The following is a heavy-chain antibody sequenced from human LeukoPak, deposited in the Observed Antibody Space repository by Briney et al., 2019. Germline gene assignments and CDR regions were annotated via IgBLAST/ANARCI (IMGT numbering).Heavy chain of an antibody. CDR3: ARVSVCSSASCYSVFDY. V-gene: IGHV3-7*01. D-gene: IGHD2-2*01. J-gene: IGHJ4*02. Sequence: GGSLRLSCAASGFTFNTYWMSWVRQAPGKGLEWVANIKQDGSEKYYVDSVKGRFTISRDNAKNTVHLQMNRLSLEDTAVYYCARVSVCSSASCYSVFDYLGQGTLVTVSS. CDR1: GFTFNTYW. CDR2: IKQDGSEK.